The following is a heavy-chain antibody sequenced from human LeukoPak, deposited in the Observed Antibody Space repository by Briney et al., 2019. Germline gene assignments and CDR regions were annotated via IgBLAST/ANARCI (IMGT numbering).Heavy chain of an antibody. CDR1: GGAIHSYY. Sequence: KPSETLSLTCSVSGGAIHSYYWSWIRQPPGEGLEWIGYIYFVGSANYNPSLKSRVSISLDKSRKQVSLKLNSVTAADTAVYYCARTSASYYYYMDVWGNGTTVTISS. CDR2: IYFVGSA. V-gene: IGHV4-59*01. D-gene: IGHD3-3*01. CDR3: ARTSASYYYYMDV. J-gene: IGHJ6*03.